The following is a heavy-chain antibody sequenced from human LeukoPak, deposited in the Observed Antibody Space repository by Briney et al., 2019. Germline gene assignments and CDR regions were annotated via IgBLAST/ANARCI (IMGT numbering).Heavy chain of an antibody. CDR2: ISSNGGST. CDR3: ARDRASRFDY. V-gene: IGHV3-64*01. Sequence: GGSLRLSCAASGSTFSSYAMHWVRQAPGKGLEYVSAISSNGGSTYYANSVKGRFTISRDNSKNTLCLQMGSLRAEDMAVYYCARDRASRFDYWGQGTLVTVSS. D-gene: IGHD2-2*01. CDR1: GSTFSSYA. J-gene: IGHJ4*02.